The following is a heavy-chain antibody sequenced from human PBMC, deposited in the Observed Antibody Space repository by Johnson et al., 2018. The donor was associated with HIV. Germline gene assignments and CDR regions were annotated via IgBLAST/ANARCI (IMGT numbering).Heavy chain of an antibody. Sequence: VQLVESGGGVVQPGRSLRLSCAASGFTFSSYAMHWVRQAPGKGLEWVAVIPYDGYNKYYADSVKGRFTISRDNSKNTLYLQMNSLRAGDTAVYYWARAWCDLAPDAFDIWGQGTMVTISS. J-gene: IGHJ3*02. D-gene: IGHD2-8*02. CDR2: IPYDGYNK. V-gene: IGHV3-30-3*01. CDR1: GFTFSSYA. CDR3: ARAWCDLAPDAFDI.